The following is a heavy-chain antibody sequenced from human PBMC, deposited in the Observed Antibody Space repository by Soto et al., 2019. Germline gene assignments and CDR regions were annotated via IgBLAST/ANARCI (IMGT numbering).Heavy chain of an antibody. CDR2: ISAYNGNI. J-gene: IGHJ6*02. CDR3: ASSYCGGNCYSILPLDYDYYGMDV. Sequence: QVQLVQSGAEVKKPGASVKVSCKASGYTFTNYGISWVRQAPGQGLEWMGWISAYNGNINYAQKLQGRVTMTTDTSTSTAYMELRSLRSDDTAMYYCASSYCGGNCYSILPLDYDYYGMDVWGQGTTVTVSS. CDR1: GYTFTNYG. D-gene: IGHD2-21*02. V-gene: IGHV1-18*01.